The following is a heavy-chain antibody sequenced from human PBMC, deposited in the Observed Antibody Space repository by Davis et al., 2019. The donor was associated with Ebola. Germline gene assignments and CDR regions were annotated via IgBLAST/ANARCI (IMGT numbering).Heavy chain of an antibody. CDR2: ISAYNGNT. V-gene: IGHV1-18*01. CDR1: GYTFITYG. Sequence: SVHVSRMASGYTFITYGITWVRQAPGQGLEWMGWISAYNGNTNYAQKLQGRVTMTTDKSTSTSYMELRSLRSDDPAVYYCGRGGCSGGSCYSADYWGQGTLVTVSS. J-gene: IGHJ4*02. D-gene: IGHD2-15*01. CDR3: GRGGCSGGSCYSADY.